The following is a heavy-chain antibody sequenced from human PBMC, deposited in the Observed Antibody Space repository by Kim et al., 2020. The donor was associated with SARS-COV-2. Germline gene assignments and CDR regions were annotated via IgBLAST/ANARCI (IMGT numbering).Heavy chain of an antibody. J-gene: IGHJ4*02. D-gene: IGHD6-19*01. Sequence: GGSLRLSCAASGFTFSSYAMIWVRQAPGKGLEWVSGISGRGDDTYYAGSVKGRFTISRDSSKKMVYLQMTSLRAEDTAVYYCTKSPIEVAVLPGFWGRGARVTVSS. V-gene: IGHV3-23*01. CDR1: GFTFSSYA. CDR2: ISGRGDDT. CDR3: TKSPIEVAVLPGF.